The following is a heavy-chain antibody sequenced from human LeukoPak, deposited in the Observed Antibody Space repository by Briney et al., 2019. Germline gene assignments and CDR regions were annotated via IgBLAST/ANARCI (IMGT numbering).Heavy chain of an antibody. CDR2: ISGSGGST. J-gene: IGHJ4*02. Sequence: GGSLRLSCAASGFTFSSYAMNWVRQAPGKGLEWVSAISGSGGSTYYADSVKGRFTISRDNSKNTLYLQMNSLRAEDTAVYFCAKDMYGDYADYFYYWGQGTLVTVSS. V-gene: IGHV3-23*01. D-gene: IGHD4-17*01. CDR3: AKDMYGDYADYFYY. CDR1: GFTFSSYA.